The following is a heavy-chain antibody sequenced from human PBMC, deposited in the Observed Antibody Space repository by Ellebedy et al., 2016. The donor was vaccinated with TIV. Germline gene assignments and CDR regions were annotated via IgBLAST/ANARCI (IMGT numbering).Heavy chain of an antibody. J-gene: IGHJ4*02. Sequence: GGSLRLSCAASGFTVSSNYMSWVRQAPGKGLEWVSVIYSGGSTYYAGSVKGRFTISRDNSKNTLYFQMNSLRAEDTAVYYCARAVVGVSRYYFDYWGQGTLVTVSS. V-gene: IGHV3-53*01. CDR3: ARAVVGVSRYYFDY. D-gene: IGHD2-15*01. CDR1: GFTVSSNY. CDR2: IYSGGST.